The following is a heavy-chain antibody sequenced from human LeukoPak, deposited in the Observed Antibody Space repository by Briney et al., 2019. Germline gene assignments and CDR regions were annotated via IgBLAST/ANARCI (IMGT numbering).Heavy chain of an antibody. CDR3: GRGPLPSGYMDV. V-gene: IGHV4-34*01. CDR2: INHSGST. D-gene: IGHD3-10*01. Sequence: SETLSLTCAVYGGSFSGYYWSWIRQPPGKGLEWIGEINHSGSTNNNPSLKSRVAMSVDTSKNQFSLKLSSVTAADTAVYYCGRGPLPSGYMDVWGKGTTITVSS. J-gene: IGHJ6*03. CDR1: GGSFSGYY.